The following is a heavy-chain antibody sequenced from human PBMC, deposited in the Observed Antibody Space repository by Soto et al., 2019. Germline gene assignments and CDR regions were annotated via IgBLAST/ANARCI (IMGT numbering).Heavy chain of an antibody. V-gene: IGHV4-34*01. D-gene: IGHD3-3*01. CDR3: ATRGSCARGGYYNLGYYDYYMDV. CDR2: INHSGST. J-gene: IGHJ6*03. CDR1: GGSFSGYY. Sequence: SETLSLTCAVYGGSFSGYYWSWIRQPPGKGLEWIGEINHSGSTNYNPSLKSRVTISVDTSKNQFSLKLSSVTAADPAVYFCATRGSCARGGYYNLGYYDYYMDVWGKGSTVTVSS.